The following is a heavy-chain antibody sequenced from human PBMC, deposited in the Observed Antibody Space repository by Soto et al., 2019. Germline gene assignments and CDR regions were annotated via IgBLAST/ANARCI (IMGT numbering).Heavy chain of an antibody. CDR3: ARHSCSSTSCHHSYYYYYMDV. CDR1: GYSFTSYW. D-gene: IGHD2-2*01. Sequence: GESLKISCKGSGYSFTSYWIGWVRQIPGKGLEWMGIIYPGDSDTRYSPSFQGQVTISADKSISTAYLQWSSLKASDTAMYYCARHSCSSTSCHHSYYYYYMDVWGKGTTVTVSS. V-gene: IGHV5-51*01. CDR2: IYPGDSDT. J-gene: IGHJ6*03.